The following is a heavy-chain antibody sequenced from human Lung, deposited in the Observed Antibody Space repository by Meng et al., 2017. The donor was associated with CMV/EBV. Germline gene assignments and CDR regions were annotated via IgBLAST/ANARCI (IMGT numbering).Heavy chain of an antibody. CDR2: INQDGSQS. J-gene: IGHJ4*02. CDR1: GFSFSNYW. D-gene: IGHD5-24*01. V-gene: IGHV3-7*01. Sequence: SCVASGFSFSNYWMTWVRRAPGKALEWVANINQDGSQSYYVDSVRGRFTITRDNGGNSLYLQMNSLGGDDTAVYYCARDPNEDGGVTLDNWGQGXLVTVSS. CDR3: ARDPNEDGGVTLDN.